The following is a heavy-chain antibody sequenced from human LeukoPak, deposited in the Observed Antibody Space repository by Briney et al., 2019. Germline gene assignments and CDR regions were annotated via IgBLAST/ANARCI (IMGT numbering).Heavy chain of an antibody. V-gene: IGHV4-34*01. Sequence: SETLSLTCAVYGGSFSGYYWSWIRQPPGKGLEWIGEINHSGSTNYNPSLKSRVTISVDTSKNQFSLKLSSVTAADTAVYYCARWGPELLWFGGPGLRWFDPWGQGTLVTVSS. D-gene: IGHD3-10*01. CDR2: INHSGST. CDR1: GGSFSGYY. J-gene: IGHJ5*02. CDR3: ARWGPELLWFGGPGLRWFDP.